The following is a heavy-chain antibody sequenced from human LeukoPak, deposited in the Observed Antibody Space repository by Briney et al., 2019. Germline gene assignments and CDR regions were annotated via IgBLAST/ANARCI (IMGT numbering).Heavy chain of an antibody. CDR1: GGSVSSGSYY. CDR3: ARGLTR. CDR2: IYYSGST. V-gene: IGHV4-61*01. D-gene: IGHD6-19*01. Sequence: KPSGTLSLTCTVSGGSVSSGSYYWSWIRQPPGKGLEWIGYIYYSGSTNYNPSLKSRVTISVDTSKNQFSLKLSSVTAADTAVYYCARGLTRWGQGTLVTVSS. J-gene: IGHJ4*02.